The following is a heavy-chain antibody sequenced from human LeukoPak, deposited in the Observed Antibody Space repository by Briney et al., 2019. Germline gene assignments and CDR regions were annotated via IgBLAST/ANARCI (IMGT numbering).Heavy chain of an antibody. Sequence: GGSLRLSCAASGFTFSTYGMSWVRQAPGKGLEWVSSISGSGGTTYDADSVKGRFTISRDNSKNTLYLQMNSLRADDTAVYYCARDDAWLQYGNWGQGTLVTVSS. D-gene: IGHD5-24*01. CDR2: ISGSGGTT. CDR3: ARDDAWLQYGN. V-gene: IGHV3-23*01. CDR1: GFTFSTYG. J-gene: IGHJ4*02.